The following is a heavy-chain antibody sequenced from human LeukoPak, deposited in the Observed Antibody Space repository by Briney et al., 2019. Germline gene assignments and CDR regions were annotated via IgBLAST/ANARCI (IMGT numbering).Heavy chain of an antibody. CDR3: ASLPDLRWYLDY. CDR1: GGSISSYY. J-gene: IGHJ4*02. Sequence: SETLSLTCTVSGGSISSYYWSWIRQPPGKGLEWIGHIYYSGSTNYNPSLKSRVTISVDTSKNQFSLKLYSVTAADTAVYYCASLPDLRWYLDYWGQGTQVTVSS. V-gene: IGHV4-59*08. D-gene: IGHD4-23*01. CDR2: IYYSGST.